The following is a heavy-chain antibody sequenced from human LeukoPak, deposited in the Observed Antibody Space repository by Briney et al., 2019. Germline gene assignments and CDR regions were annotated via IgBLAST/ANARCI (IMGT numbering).Heavy chain of an antibody. CDR3: AKYPHFDYWSGYDYYMDV. CDR1: GFIPDTYA. CDR2: ISASGSRT. D-gene: IGHD3-3*01. Sequence: GGSLRLSCVASGFIPDTYALTWVRQTPVKGLEWVASISASGSRTYYADSVKGRSTISRDNSKNTLFLQIHSLRAEDTATYYCAKYPHFDYWSGYDYYMDVWGQGAAVTVSS. V-gene: IGHV3-23*01. J-gene: IGHJ6*02.